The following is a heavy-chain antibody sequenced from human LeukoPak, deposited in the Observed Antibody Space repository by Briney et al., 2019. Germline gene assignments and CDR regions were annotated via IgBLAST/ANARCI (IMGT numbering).Heavy chain of an antibody. CDR2: IRSKAYGGTT. J-gene: IGHJ4*02. D-gene: IGHD2-2*01. Sequence: KPGGSLRLSCTASGFTFGDYAMSWFRQAPGKGLEWVGFIRSKAYGGTTENAASVKGRFTISRDDSKSIAYLQMNNLKTEDTAVYYCARGGVYCSSVSCSVDYWGQGILVTVSS. V-gene: IGHV3-49*05. CDR3: ARGGVYCSSVSCSVDY. CDR1: GFTFGDYA.